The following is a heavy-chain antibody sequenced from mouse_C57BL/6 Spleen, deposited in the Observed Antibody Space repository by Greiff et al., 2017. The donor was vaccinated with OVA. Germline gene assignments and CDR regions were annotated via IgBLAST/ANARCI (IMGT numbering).Heavy chain of an antibody. CDR3: ASGHYDYRFAY. V-gene: IGHV1-22*01. Sequence: VQLQQSGPELVKPGASVKMSCKASGYTFTDYNMHWVKQSHGKSLEWIGYINPNNGGTSYNQKFKGKATLTVNKSSGTAYMELRSLTSEDSAVYYCASGHYDYRFAYWGQGTLVTVSA. CDR1: GYTFTDYN. D-gene: IGHD2-4*01. J-gene: IGHJ3*01. CDR2: INPNNGGT.